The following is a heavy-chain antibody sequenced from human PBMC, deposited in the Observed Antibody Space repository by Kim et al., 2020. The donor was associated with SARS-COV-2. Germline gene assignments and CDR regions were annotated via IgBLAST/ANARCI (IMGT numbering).Heavy chain of an antibody. V-gene: IGHV4-39*01. D-gene: IGHD5-12*01. CDR3: VRYRSGSMATD. J-gene: IGHJ4*02. CDR1: GASISSPTHY. Sequence: SETLSLTCSVSGASISSPTHYWGWIRQPPGKGLEWTASVSYTGVTDYSPSLRSRPPMPADTPKNQFSLRLSSATGADTAMYYCVRYRSGSMATDSGQAT. CDR2: VSYTGVT.